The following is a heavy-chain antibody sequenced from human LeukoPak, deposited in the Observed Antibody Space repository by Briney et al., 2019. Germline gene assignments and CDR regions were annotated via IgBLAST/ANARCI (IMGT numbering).Heavy chain of an antibody. CDR3: ARGTQVVPAAVDY. Sequence: PGGSLRLSCAASGFTFSSYAMNWVRQAPGKGLEWVAVISYDGSNKYYADSVKGRFTISRDNSKNTLYLQMNSLRAEDTAVYYCARGTQVVPAAVDYWGQGTLVTVSS. D-gene: IGHD2-2*01. V-gene: IGHV3-30-3*01. J-gene: IGHJ4*02. CDR2: ISYDGSNK. CDR1: GFTFSSYA.